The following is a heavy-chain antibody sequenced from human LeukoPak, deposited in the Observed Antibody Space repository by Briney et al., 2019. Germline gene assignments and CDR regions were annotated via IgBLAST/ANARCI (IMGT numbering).Heavy chain of an antibody. CDR2: IYYSGST. D-gene: IGHD2-2*01. Sequence: SETLSLTCAVYGGSFSDYYWSWIRQPPGKGLEWIGYIYYSGSTYYNPSLKSRVTISVDTSKNQFSLKLSSVTAADTAVYYCARGPADIVVVPAVSYYYYMDVWGKGTTVTVS. CDR1: GGSFSDYY. CDR3: ARGPADIVVVPAVSYYYYMDV. V-gene: IGHV4-30-4*08. J-gene: IGHJ6*03.